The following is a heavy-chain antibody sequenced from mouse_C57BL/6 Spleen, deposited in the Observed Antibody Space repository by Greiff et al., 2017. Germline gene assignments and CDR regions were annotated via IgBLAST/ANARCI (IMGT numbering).Heavy chain of an antibody. J-gene: IGHJ2*01. D-gene: IGHD1-1*01. CDR1: GFNIKDYY. CDR2: IDPEDGDT. V-gene: IGHV14-1*01. CDR3: TSYYGSSYFDY. Sequence: VQLQQSGAELVRPGASVKLSCTASGFNIKDYYMPWVKQRPEQGLAWIGRIDPEDGDTEYAPKFQGKATMTEAQSSNTASLQLSSLTSEDTAVYYCTSYYGSSYFDYWGQGTTLTVSS.